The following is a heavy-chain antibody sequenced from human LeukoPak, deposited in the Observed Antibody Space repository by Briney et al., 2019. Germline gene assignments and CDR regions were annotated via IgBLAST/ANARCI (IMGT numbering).Heavy chain of an antibody. CDR2: ISGSGGST. CDR1: GFTFSSYA. Sequence: GGSLRLSCAASGFTFSSYAMSWVRQAPGKGLECVSAISGSGGSTYYADSVKGRFTISRDNSKNTLYLQMNSLRAEDTAVYYCAKYADYYDSSGYDNYWGQGTLVTVSS. J-gene: IGHJ4*02. D-gene: IGHD3-22*01. CDR3: AKYADYYDSSGYDNY. V-gene: IGHV3-23*01.